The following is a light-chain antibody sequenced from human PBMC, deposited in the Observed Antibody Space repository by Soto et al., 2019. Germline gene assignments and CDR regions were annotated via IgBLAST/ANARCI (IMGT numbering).Light chain of an antibody. J-gene: IGKJ1*01. Sequence: EIVMTQSPATLSASPGERVTLSCRVSQSVSGNLAWYQQKPGQAPRLLIYGAVTRATGIPARFSGRGSGTEFTLTITSLQSEDFAVYFCQQYNNWPWTFGQGTKVEIK. CDR2: GAV. CDR3: QQYNNWPWT. V-gene: IGKV3D-15*01. CDR1: QSVSGN.